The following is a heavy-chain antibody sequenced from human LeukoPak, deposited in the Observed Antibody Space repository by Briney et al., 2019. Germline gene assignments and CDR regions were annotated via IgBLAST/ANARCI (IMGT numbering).Heavy chain of an antibody. CDR2: INAGNGNT. D-gene: IGHD3-10*01. Sequence: ASVKVSCKASGYTFTSYAMHWVRQAPGQRLEWMGWINAGNGNTKYSQKFQGRVTITRDTSASTAYMELSSLRSEDTAVYYCARGTAGRGVYYFDYWGQGTLVTVSS. CDR3: ARGTAGRGVYYFDY. CDR1: GYTFTSYA. J-gene: IGHJ4*02. V-gene: IGHV1-3*01.